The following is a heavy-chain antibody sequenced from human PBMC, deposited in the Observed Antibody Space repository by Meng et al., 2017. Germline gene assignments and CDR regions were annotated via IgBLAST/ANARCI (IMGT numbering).Heavy chain of an antibody. CDR2: ISSSGSTI. D-gene: IGHD5-24*01. Sequence: GGSLRLSCAASGFTFSSYEMNWVRQAPGKGLEWVSYISSSGSTIYCAGSVKGRFTMSRDNAKNSLYLQMNSLRAEDKAVYYCASNKLATITDSAFDIWGQGTMVTVSS. CDR1: GFTFSSYE. J-gene: IGHJ3*02. V-gene: IGHV3-48*03. CDR3: ASNKLATITDSAFDI.